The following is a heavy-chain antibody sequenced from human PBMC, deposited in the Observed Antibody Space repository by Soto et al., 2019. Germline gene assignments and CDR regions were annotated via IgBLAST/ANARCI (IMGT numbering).Heavy chain of an antibody. Sequence: SETLSLTCTVSGGSISSYYWSWIRQPPGKGIEWIGYIYYSGSTNYNPSLKSRVTISVDTSKNQFSLKLSSATAAVTAVYYCARDYGDNLSYYFDYWGQGTLVTVSS. V-gene: IGHV4-59*12. D-gene: IGHD4-17*01. J-gene: IGHJ4*02. CDR1: GGSISSYY. CDR3: ARDYGDNLSYYFDY. CDR2: IYYSGST.